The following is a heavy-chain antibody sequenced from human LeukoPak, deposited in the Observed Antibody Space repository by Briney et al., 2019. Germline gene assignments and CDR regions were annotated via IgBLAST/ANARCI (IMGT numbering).Heavy chain of an antibody. Sequence: EGSLRLSCTASRFYFSTYDMNWVRQAPGKGLEWISYIDSSASTTYYAGSVQGRFTISRDNAKSSLYLQMRSLRVEDTAFYYCASAHGGSGYDRPFDYWGQGTLVTVSS. CDR1: RFYFSTYD. CDR3: ASAHGGSGYDRPFDY. J-gene: IGHJ4*02. CDR2: IDSSASTT. V-gene: IGHV3-48*03. D-gene: IGHD5-12*01.